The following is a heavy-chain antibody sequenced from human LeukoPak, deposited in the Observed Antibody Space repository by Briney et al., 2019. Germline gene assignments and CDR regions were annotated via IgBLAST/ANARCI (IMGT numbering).Heavy chain of an antibody. CDR1: GFTFSSYW. CDR3: ARVAAAGTLDY. J-gene: IGHJ4*02. D-gene: IGHD6-13*01. V-gene: IGHV3-74*01. Sequence: GGSLRLSCAASGFTFSSYWMHWVRQVPGKELMWVSRINNDGSSTSYADSVKGRFTISRDNAKNTLYLQMNRLRAEDTAVYYCARVAAAGTLDYWGQGSLVTVSS. CDR2: INNDGSST.